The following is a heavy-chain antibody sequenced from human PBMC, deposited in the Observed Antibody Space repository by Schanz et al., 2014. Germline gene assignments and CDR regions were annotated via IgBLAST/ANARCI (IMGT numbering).Heavy chain of an antibody. J-gene: IGHJ3*02. CDR2: TSSDGSLK. CDR1: GFTFSSYA. D-gene: IGHD5-12*01. CDR3: ARGGRGGYPGGAFDT. Sequence: QVQLVESGGGVVQPGRSLRLSCAASGFTFSSYAVHWVRQAPDKGLVWVAVTSSDGSLKYYADSVKGRFTISRDNSRDTVYLQMNSLRGEDTAVYYCARGGRGGYPGGAFDTWGQGTMVTASS. V-gene: IGHV3-30*04.